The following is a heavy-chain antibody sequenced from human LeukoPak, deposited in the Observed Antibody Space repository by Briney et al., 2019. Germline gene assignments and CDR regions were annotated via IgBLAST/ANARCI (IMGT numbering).Heavy chain of an antibody. V-gene: IGHV3-23*01. Sequence: GGSLRLSCEPSGFTFSTPSLHWVRQAPGRGLEGASAFDTGFGTYYPDSLKGRFTISRDNSKNTLFLQMNSLRAEDTAVYYCARSSGWWSLDYWGQGTLVTVSS. J-gene: IGHJ4*02. CDR3: ARSSGWWSLDY. CDR2: FDTGFGT. D-gene: IGHD6-19*01. CDR1: GFTFSTPS.